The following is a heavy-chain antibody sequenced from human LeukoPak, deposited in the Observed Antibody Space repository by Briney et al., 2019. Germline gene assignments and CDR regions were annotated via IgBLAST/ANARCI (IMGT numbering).Heavy chain of an antibody. CDR2: IYHSGST. V-gene: IGHV4-38-2*02. D-gene: IGHD3-3*01. CDR1: GYSISSGYY. J-gene: IGHJ4*02. CDR3: ARGRLRFLEWLLDY. Sequence: PSETLSLTCTVSGYSISSGYYWGWIRQPPGKGLEWTGSIYHSGSTYYNPSLKSRVTISVDTSKNQFSLKLSSVTAADTAVYYCARGRLRFLEWLLDYWGQGTLVTVSS.